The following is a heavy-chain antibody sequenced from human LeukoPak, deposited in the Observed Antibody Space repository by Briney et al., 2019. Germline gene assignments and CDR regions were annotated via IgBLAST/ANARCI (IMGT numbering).Heavy chain of an antibody. CDR3: ATPPGVHITLTNWFHP. J-gene: IGHJ5*02. V-gene: IGHV4-39*01. Sequence: PSETLSLTCTVSGGSVSSSSYYWGWIRQPPGTGLEWIGSIFYSGSTYYNPSLKSRVTISVDTSKNQFSLKLRSVTAADTAVDYCATPPGVHITLTNWFHPRGQGTLVTVS. CDR2: IFYSGST. CDR1: GGSVSSSSYY. D-gene: IGHD1-14*01.